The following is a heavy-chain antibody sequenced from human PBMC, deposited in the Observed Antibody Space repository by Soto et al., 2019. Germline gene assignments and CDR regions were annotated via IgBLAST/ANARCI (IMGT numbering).Heavy chain of an antibody. Sequence: QVQLVGSGGGVVQPGRSLRLSCAASGFTFSDYTMHWVRQAPGKELEWVALMSSDGGNTHYTDSVKGRFTISRDNSKNTLYLQMDSLRPEDTTVYYCARDYGDGYYYFDLWGQGTLVTVSS. CDR2: MSSDGGNT. V-gene: IGHV3-30-3*01. CDR3: ARDYGDGYYYFDL. CDR1: GFTFSDYT. D-gene: IGHD5-12*01. J-gene: IGHJ4*02.